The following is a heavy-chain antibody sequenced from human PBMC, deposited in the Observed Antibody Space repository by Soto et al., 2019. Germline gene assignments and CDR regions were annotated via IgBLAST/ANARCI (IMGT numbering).Heavy chain of an antibody. Sequence: QVQLQESGPGLVKPSETLSLNCTVSGGTISNYYWSWIRQPPGKGLEWIGYIYYTGNTDYNPSLKSRVTISVDTSKNQFSLKLNSVTAADTAVYYCARGGWSLDLWGQGALVTVSS. CDR3: ARGGWSLDL. CDR1: GGTISNYY. CDR2: IYYTGNT. V-gene: IGHV4-59*01. J-gene: IGHJ5*02. D-gene: IGHD6-19*01.